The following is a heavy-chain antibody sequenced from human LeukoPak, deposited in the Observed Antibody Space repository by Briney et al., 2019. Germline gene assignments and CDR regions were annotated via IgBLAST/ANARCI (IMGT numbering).Heavy chain of an antibody. J-gene: IGHJ4*02. CDR3: FTSRRPHTIYPKEVNFDY. CDR1: GFSFSSYA. Sequence: GGSLRLSCAASGFSFSSYAMSWVRQAPGQGLEWVSTITVGGGSTYYADSVKGRFTISRDNSKDTFYLQMNSLRVEDTAVYFFFTSRRPHTIYPKEVNFDYWGQGTLVTVSS. CDR2: ITVGGGST. D-gene: IGHD3-9*01. V-gene: IGHV3-23*01.